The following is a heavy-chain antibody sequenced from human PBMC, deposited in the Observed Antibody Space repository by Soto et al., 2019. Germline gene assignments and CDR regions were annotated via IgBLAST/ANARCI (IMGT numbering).Heavy chain of an antibody. D-gene: IGHD3-10*01. CDR3: ARFGY. J-gene: IGHJ4*02. Sequence: QVQLVQSGAEVRKPGAAVKVSCKTSGYTFLSYPIHWVRQAPGQGLERMGWISTDNGNTKYLQKFQGRVTITRDKSASTAYMELSSLTSGDTAVYYCARFGYWGQGTLVTVSS. CDR1: GYTFLSYP. CDR2: ISTDNGNT. V-gene: IGHV1-3*04.